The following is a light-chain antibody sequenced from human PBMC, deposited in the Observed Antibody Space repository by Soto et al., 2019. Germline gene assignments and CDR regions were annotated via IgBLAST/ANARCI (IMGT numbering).Light chain of an antibody. CDR2: GAS. V-gene: IGKV3-15*01. CDR1: QSVSSN. Sequence: EIVMTQSPATLSVSPGERASLSCRASQSVSSNLAWYQQKPGRAPRLLIYGASTRATGMPARFSGSGSGTEFTLTISSLQSEDYAVYYCQPYNNWPSWTFGQGTKVDI. J-gene: IGKJ1*01. CDR3: QPYNNWPSWT.